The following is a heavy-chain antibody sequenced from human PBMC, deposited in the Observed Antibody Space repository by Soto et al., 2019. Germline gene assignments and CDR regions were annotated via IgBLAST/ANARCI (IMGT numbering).Heavy chain of an antibody. D-gene: IGHD2-8*02. Sequence: QVQLVQSGAEVKKPGSSVKVSCKASGGTFSSYAISWVRQAPGQGLDWMGGIIPIFGTANYAQKLQGRVTITADKSTSTAYMERSSLRSEDTAVYYCARERDLSGPDAFDIWGQGTMVTVSS. V-gene: IGHV1-69*06. J-gene: IGHJ3*02. CDR2: IIPIFGTA. CDR1: GGTFSSYA. CDR3: ARERDLSGPDAFDI.